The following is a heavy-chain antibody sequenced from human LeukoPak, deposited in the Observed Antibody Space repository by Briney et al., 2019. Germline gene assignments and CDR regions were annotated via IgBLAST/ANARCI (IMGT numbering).Heavy chain of an antibody. D-gene: IGHD3-10*01. CDR2: ISSSGSTI. CDR3: ARVWFGESFDY. J-gene: IGHJ4*02. CDR1: GFTFSSYE. V-gene: IGHV3-48*03. Sequence: RGSLRLSCAASGFTFSSYEMNWIRQAPGKGLEWVSYISSSGSTIYYADSVKGRFTISRDNAKNSLYLQMNSLRAEDTAVYYCARVWFGESFDYWGQGTLVTVSS.